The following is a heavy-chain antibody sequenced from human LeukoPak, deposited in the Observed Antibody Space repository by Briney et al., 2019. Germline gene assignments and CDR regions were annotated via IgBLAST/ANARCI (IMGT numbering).Heavy chain of an antibody. CDR2: MNPNSGNT. CDR1: GYTFTSYD. CDR3: ARGHSSGWEAEVDY. V-gene: IGHV1-8*01. D-gene: IGHD6-19*01. J-gene: IGHJ4*02. Sequence: ASVKVSCKASGYTFTSYDINWVRQATGQGLEWMGWMNPNSGNTGYAQKFQGRVTMTRNTSISTAYMELSSLRSEDTAVYYCARGHSSGWEAEVDYWGQGTLVTVSP.